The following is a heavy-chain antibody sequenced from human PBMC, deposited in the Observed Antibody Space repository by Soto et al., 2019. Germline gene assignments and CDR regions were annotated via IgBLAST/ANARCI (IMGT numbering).Heavy chain of an antibody. J-gene: IGHJ5*02. CDR1: GFTVSSNY. CDR2: IYSGGST. V-gene: IGHV3-66*01. CDR3: ARLGSGSFDYLPNWFDP. Sequence: PGGSLRLSCAASGFTVSSNYMSWVRQAPGKGLEWVSVIYSGGSTYYADSVKGRFTISRDNSKNTLYLQMNSLRAEDTAVYYCARLGSGSFDYLPNWFDPWGQGTLVTVSS. D-gene: IGHD5-12*01.